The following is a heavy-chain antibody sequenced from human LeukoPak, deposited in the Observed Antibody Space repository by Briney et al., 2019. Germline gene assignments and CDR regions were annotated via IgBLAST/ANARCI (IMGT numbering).Heavy chain of an antibody. D-gene: IGHD2-2*01. CDR1: GGSISSYY. J-gene: IGHJ3*02. Sequence: SETLSPTCTVSGGSISSYYWSWIRQPPGKGLEWIGYIYHSGSTNYNPSLKSRVTISVDTSKNQFSLKLSSVTAADTAVYYCATSGYGLVDAFDIWGQGTMVTVSS. CDR2: IYHSGST. V-gene: IGHV4-59*01. CDR3: ATSGYGLVDAFDI.